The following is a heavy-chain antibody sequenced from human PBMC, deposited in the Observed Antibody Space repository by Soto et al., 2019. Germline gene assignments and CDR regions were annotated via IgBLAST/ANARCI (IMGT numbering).Heavy chain of an antibody. V-gene: IGHV3-53*02. D-gene: IGHD3-10*01. CDR3: ARDSELHTGMDV. Sequence: EVQLVETGGGLIQPGGSLRLSCAASGLTVSTSYMNWVRQAPGKGLGWVSVLYRGGSTYYADSVQGRFSISRDNSKNTLYLQMSSLRAEDTAVYYCARDSELHTGMDVWGQGTTVTVSS. J-gene: IGHJ6*02. CDR1: GLTVSTSY. CDR2: LYRGGST.